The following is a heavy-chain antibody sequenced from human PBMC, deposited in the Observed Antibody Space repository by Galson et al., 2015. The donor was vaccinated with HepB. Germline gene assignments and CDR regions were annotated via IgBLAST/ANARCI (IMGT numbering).Heavy chain of an antibody. D-gene: IGHD6-19*01. Sequence: SLRLSCAASGFAFSTYRMNWVRQAPGKGLEWVSSISGRGTYSYYANAVKGRFTISRDNAKDSLYMQMSSLRVDDTGVYYCARDGWPSHRQWLMGALGFWGQGTLVIVSS. CDR2: ISGRGTYS. V-gene: IGHV3-21*01. CDR1: GFAFSTYR. CDR3: ARDGWPSHRQWLMGALGF. J-gene: IGHJ4*02.